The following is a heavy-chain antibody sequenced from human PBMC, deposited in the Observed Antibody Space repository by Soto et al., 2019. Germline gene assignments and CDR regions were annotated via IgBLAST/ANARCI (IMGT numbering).Heavy chain of an antibody. CDR2: IYSSENT. J-gene: IGHJ6*02. D-gene: IGHD2-2*03. CDR3: ARLNGYCISTNGHGYYGMDV. Sequence: SETLSLTCTVSGGSVSSSSYSWGWIRQSPGKGLEWIGTIYSSENTYYNPSLLSRVTISVDTSKNEFSLRLGSVTAADTAVYYCARLNGYCISTNGHGYYGMDVWGQGTTVTVS. V-gene: IGHV4-39*01. CDR1: GGSVSSSSYS.